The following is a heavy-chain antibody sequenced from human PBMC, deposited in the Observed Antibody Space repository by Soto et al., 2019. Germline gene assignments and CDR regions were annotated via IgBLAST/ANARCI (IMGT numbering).Heavy chain of an antibody. D-gene: IGHD6-13*01. V-gene: IGHV3-23*01. CDR3: ARRGTGTYFDY. J-gene: IGHJ4*02. CDR1: GFTFSSYA. Sequence: EVQLLDSGGGLVQPGGSLRLSCAASGFTFSSYAMNWVRQAPGKWLEWVSVISGSGGSTYYADSVKGRFTISRDNSKNTLYLQMNSLRAEDTAVYYCARRGTGTYFDYWGQGTLVTVSS. CDR2: ISGSGGST.